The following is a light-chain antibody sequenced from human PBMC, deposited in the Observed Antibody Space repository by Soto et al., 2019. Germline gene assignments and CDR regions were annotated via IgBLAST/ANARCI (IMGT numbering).Light chain of an antibody. V-gene: IGKV3-11*01. CDR3: QWCCVSVS. Sequence: EIVLTQSPATLSLSPGERATLSCRASQSVSSYLAWYQQKPGQAPRLLIYDASNRATGIPARFSGSGSGTDFTLTINSLEPEDFAVYYCQWCCVSVSFGRGTKVDIK. J-gene: IGKJ4*01. CDR2: DAS. CDR1: QSVSSY.